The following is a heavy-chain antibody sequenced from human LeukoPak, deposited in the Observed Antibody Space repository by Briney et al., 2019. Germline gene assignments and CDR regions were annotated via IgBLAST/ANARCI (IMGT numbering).Heavy chain of an antibody. J-gene: IGHJ4*02. CDR2: IGTSGNII. CDR3: AKVGRYCSGGSCYDRFDY. V-gene: IGHV3-11*01. Sequence: GGSLRLSCAASGFTFSDYYMSWIRQAPGKGLEWLSYIGTSGNIIYYADSVKGRFTISRDNAKNSLYLQMNSLRAEDTALYYCAKVGRYCSGGSCYDRFDYWGQGTLVTVSS. D-gene: IGHD2-15*01. CDR1: GFTFSDYY.